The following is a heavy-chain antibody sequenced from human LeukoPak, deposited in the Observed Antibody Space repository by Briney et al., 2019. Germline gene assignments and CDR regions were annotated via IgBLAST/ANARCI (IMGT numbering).Heavy chain of an antibody. CDR1: GYTFTNYG. D-gene: IGHD3-10*01. CDR3: ARDGGLYGSGTYCVFDY. Sequence: ASVRVSCKASGYTFTNYGITWVRQAPGQGLEFMGWMSTYNGNTIYAQKLKGRLTMTTDTSTGTAYMELSSLRSDDTAVYYCARDGGLYGSGTYCVFDYWGQGTLVTDSS. J-gene: IGHJ4*02. CDR2: MSTYNGNT. V-gene: IGHV1-18*01.